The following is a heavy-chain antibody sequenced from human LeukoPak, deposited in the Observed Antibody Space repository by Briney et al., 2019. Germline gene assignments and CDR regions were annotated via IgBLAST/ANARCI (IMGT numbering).Heavy chain of an antibody. D-gene: IGHD5-12*01. CDR3: ASIVATTRYIDY. CDR2: INHSGST. V-gene: IGHV4-34*01. CDR1: GGSFSGYY. Sequence: SETLSLTCAVYGGSFSGYYWSWIRQPPGKGLEWIGEINHSGSTNYNPSLKSRVTISVDTSKDQFSLKLSSVTAADTAVYYCASIVATTRYIDYWGRGTLVTVSS. J-gene: IGHJ4*02.